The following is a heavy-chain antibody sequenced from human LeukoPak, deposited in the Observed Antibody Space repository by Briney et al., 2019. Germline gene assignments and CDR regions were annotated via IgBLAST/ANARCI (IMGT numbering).Heavy chain of an antibody. J-gene: IGHJ4*02. Sequence: SETLSLTCTASGGSIGSSSYYWGWIRQPPGKGLEWIGSIYYSGSTYYNPSLKSRVTISVDTSKNQFSLKLSSVTAADTAVYYCAREGFGELSHFDYWGQGTLVTVSS. CDR1: GGSIGSSSYY. CDR3: AREGFGELSHFDY. CDR2: IYYSGST. V-gene: IGHV4-39*01. D-gene: IGHD3-10*01.